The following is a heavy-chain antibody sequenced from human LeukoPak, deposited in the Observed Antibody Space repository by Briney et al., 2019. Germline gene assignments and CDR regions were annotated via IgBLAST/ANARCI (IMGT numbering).Heavy chain of an antibody. CDR2: ISSSGSGGNT. Sequence: GGCLRLSCVASGVTLSNYAMSWARQAPGKGLEWVSGISSSGSGGNTYYADSVKGRFTISRDNSENTLNLQMNSLRAEDTAIYYCAKARAGDITAAFNYWGQGTLVTVSS. V-gene: IGHV3-23*01. CDR3: AKARAGDITAAFNY. J-gene: IGHJ4*02. D-gene: IGHD6-13*01. CDR1: GVTLSNYA.